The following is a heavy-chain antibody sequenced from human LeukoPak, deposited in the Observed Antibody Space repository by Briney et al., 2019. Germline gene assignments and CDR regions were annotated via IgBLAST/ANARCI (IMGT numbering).Heavy chain of an antibody. V-gene: IGHV4-61*05. Sequence: DPSETLSLTCTVSGGSISSSYSYWGWIRQPPGKGLEWIGYMYNSGSSNYNPSLKSRVTISVDTSKNQFYLKLSSVTAADTAVYYCAGCGDSSGRYHDWGQGTLVTVSS. CDR1: GGSISSSYSY. D-gene: IGHD6-19*01. CDR3: AGCGDSSGRYHD. CDR2: MYNSGSS. J-gene: IGHJ4*02.